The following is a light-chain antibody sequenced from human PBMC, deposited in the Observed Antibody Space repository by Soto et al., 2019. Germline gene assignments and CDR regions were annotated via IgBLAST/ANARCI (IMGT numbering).Light chain of an antibody. Sequence: EIVMTQSPATLSVSPGERATLSCRASQSISSNLAWYQQKPGQAPRLLMFRTSSRAAGIPDRFSGSGSGTDFTLTITRLEPEDFAVYHCQQYDGSPRTFGQGTKVDIK. V-gene: IGKV3-20*01. J-gene: IGKJ1*01. CDR1: QSISSN. CDR2: RTS. CDR3: QQYDGSPRT.